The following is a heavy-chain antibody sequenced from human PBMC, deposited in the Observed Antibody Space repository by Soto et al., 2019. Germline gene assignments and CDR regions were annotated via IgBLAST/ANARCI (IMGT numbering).Heavy chain of an antibody. D-gene: IGHD6-6*01. J-gene: IGHJ6*02. CDR3: ARDAYSSSSSYYYYGMDV. CDR2: ISSSGSTI. Sequence: GGSLRLSCAASGFTFSDYYMSWIRQAPGKGLEWVSYISSSGSTIYYADSVKGRFTISRDNAKNSLYLQMNSLRAEDTAVYYCARDAYSSSSSYYYYGMDVWGQGTTVTVSS. V-gene: IGHV3-11*01. CDR1: GFTFSDYY.